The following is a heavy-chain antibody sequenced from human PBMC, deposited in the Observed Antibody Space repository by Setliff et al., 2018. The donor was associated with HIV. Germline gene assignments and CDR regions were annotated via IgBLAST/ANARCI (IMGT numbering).Heavy chain of an antibody. J-gene: IGHJ6*03. V-gene: IGHV4-39*01. Sequence: PSETLSLTCTVSGGSISTSRYYWGWIRQPPGKGLEWIGSINYRGNTYYNPSLKSLAAISVDTYKNQISLKLSSVTAADTAVYYCASLDGSESPYIYYYYMDVWGEGTAVTVSS. CDR1: GGSISTSRYY. D-gene: IGHD3-10*01. CDR2: INYRGNT. CDR3: ASLDGSESPYIYYYYMDV.